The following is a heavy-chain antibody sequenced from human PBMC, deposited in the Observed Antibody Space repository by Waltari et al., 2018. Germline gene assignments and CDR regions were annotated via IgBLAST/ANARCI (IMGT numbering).Heavy chain of an antibody. CDR1: GYTLTELS. CDR3: ATDASSSSGWEFDY. D-gene: IGHD6-19*01. J-gene: IGHJ4*02. V-gene: IGHV1-24*01. Sequence: VQLVQSGAEVQKPGASVKVSCKVSGYTLTELSMPWVRQAPGKGLEWMGGFDPEDGETIYAQKFQGRVTMTEDTSTDTAYMELSSLRSEDTAVYYCATDASSSSGWEFDYWGQGTLVTVSS. CDR2: FDPEDGET.